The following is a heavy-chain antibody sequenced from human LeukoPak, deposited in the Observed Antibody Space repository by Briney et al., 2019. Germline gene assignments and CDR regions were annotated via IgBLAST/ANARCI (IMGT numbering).Heavy chain of an antibody. D-gene: IGHD3-3*01. CDR2: INHSGST. J-gene: IGHJ4*02. CDR3: ARTAFGVVIGY. Sequence: PSETLSLTCAVYGGSFSGYYWSWIRQPPGKGLEWIGEINHSGSTNYNPSLKSRVTISVDTSKNQFSLKLSSVTAADTAVYYCARTAFGVVIGYWGQGTLVTVSS. V-gene: IGHV4-34*01. CDR1: GGSFSGYY.